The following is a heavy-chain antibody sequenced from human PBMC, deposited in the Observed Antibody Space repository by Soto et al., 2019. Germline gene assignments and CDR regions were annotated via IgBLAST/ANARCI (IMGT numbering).Heavy chain of an antibody. CDR1: GFTFDDYA. V-gene: IGHV3-9*01. J-gene: IGHJ4*02. D-gene: IGHD6-19*01. Sequence: GGSLRLSCAAPGFTFDDYAMHWVRQAPGKGLEWVSGISWNSGSIGYADSVKGRFTISRDNAKNSLYLQMNSLRAEDTAVYYCAKDIGSSGWSRLFDYWGQGTLVTVSS. CDR2: ISWNSGSI. CDR3: AKDIGSSGWSRLFDY.